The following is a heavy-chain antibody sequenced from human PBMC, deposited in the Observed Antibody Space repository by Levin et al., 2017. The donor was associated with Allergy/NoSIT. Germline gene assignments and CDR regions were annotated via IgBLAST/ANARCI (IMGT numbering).Heavy chain of an antibody. CDR2: IYYSGST. CDR1: GGSISSYY. D-gene: IGHD1-26*01. J-gene: IGHJ5*02. CDR3: ARDFRGWFDP. Sequence: SQTLSLTCTVSGGSISSYYWSWIRQPPGKGLEWIGYIYYSGSTNYNPSLKSRVTISVDTSKNQFSLKLSSVTAADTAVYYCARDFRGWFDPWGQGTLVTVSS. V-gene: IGHV4-59*01.